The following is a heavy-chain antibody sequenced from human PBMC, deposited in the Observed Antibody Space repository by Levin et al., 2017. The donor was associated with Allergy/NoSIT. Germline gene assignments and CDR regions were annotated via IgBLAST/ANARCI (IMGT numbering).Heavy chain of an antibody. CDR1: GGSIDDYR. J-gene: IGHJ4*02. CDR3: AKHSGWDVEVPGPGLFDN. CDR2: VYFAGTT. D-gene: IGHD2-2*01. Sequence: SETLSLTCSISGGSIDDYRWGWVRQTPGKELEWLGYVYFAGTTTYNPSLKGRVTISLDTSRNQFSLRLSSVTAADTAVYYCAKHSGWDVEVPGPGLFDNWGQGTLVTVSS. V-gene: IGHV4-59*08.